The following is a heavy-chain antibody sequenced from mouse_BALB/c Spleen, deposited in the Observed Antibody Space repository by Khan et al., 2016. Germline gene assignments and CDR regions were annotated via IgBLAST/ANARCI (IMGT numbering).Heavy chain of an antibody. J-gene: IGHJ1*01. CDR3: ARRGGNYWYFDV. V-gene: IGHV1-9*01. D-gene: IGHD1-1*01. CDR2: ILPGSGNS. CDR1: GYTFSSYW. Sequence: QVQLQQSGAELMKPGASVKISCKATGYTFSSYWIEWVKQRPGHGLEWIGEILPGSGNSIYNEKFKGTATFTADTSSNTAYMQLSSLTAEDSAVDYCARRGGNYWYFDVWGAGTTVTVSS.